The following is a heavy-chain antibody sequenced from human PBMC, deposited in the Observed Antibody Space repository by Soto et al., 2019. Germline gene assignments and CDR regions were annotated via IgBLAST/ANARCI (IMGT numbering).Heavy chain of an antibody. CDR2: INTYNGNP. J-gene: IGHJ6*02. V-gene: IGHV1-18*01. CDR3: AMVDVYVTPSPQDV. Sequence: QVQLVQSGAEVKNPGASVKVSCKASGYTFTRYGIGWARQAPGQGLEWMGWINTYNGNPNYSQNVQGRVTLTTHTSSSTAYMELRSLRSNDPAIYYCAMVDVYVTPSPQDVWGQGTTVIVSS. D-gene: IGHD3-16*01. CDR1: GYTFTRYG.